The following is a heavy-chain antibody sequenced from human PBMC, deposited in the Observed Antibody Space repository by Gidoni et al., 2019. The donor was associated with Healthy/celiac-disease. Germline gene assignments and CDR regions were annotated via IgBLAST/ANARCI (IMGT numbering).Heavy chain of an antibody. V-gene: IGHV3-33*01. CDR1: GCTFSSYG. CDR2: IWYDGSNK. Sequence: QVKLVESGGGVVQPGRSLRLHCAPSGCTFSSYGMPWVRQAQGKGLEWVAVIWYDGSNKYYADSVKGRFTIARDNSKNTLYLQMNSLRAEDTAVYYCAREPFARLEQHPTGGGNYYYYYMDVWGKGTTVTVSS. J-gene: IGHJ6*03. D-gene: IGHD6-13*01. CDR3: AREPFARLEQHPTGGGNYYYYYMDV.